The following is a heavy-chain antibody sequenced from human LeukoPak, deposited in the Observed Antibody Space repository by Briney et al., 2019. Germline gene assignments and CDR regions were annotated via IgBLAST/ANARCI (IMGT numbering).Heavy chain of an antibody. CDR2: INRDGSQT. J-gene: IGHJ5*02. V-gene: IGHV3-7*01. Sequence: WXXQAPGKGLEWVALINRDGSQTHYVDSVKGRFTISRDNAENSLYLQMNSLRADDTAVYYCARDLDYGALDPWGQGTLVTVSS. CDR3: ARDLDYGALDP. D-gene: IGHD4-17*01.